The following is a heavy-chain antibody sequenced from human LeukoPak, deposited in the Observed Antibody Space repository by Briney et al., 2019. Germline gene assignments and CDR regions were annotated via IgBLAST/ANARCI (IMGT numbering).Heavy chain of an antibody. V-gene: IGHV4-59*01. CDR1: VGSISRYY. J-gene: IGHJ4*02. CDR2: IYYSGTT. D-gene: IGHD1-1*01. Sequence: PSETLSLTCTVSVGSISRYYWSWLRQPPGKGGGWVGYIYYSGTTNYNPSLKSRVTISVDTSKNHFSLTLTSVTAPDKAVYYCTSWRSGYFDYWGQGTLVTVSS. CDR3: TSWRSGYFDY.